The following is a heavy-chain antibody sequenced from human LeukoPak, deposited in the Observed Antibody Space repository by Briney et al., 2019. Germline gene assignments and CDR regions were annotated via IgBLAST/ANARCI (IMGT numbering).Heavy chain of an antibody. CDR3: ARDLSQTRSSSDYYYYYMDV. CDR2: ISSSGSYI. V-gene: IGHV3-21*01. D-gene: IGHD6-13*01. CDR1: GFTFSSYS. Sequence: GGSLRLSCAASGFTFSSYSMNWVRQAPGKGLEWVSSISSSGSYIYYADSVKGRFTISRDNAKNSLYLQMNSLRAEDTAVYYCARDLSQTRSSSDYYYYYMDVWGKGTTVTISS. J-gene: IGHJ6*03.